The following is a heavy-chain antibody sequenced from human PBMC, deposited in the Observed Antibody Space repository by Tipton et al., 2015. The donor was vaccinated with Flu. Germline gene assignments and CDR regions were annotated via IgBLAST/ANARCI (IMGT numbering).Heavy chain of an antibody. Sequence: QLVQSGAEVKKPGASVKVSCKASGYTFTSYDINWVRQATGQGLEWMGWMNPNSGNTGYAQKFQGRVTMTRNTSISTAYMELSSLRSEGTAVYYCARAGSGSWYFDYCYGMDAWGQGTTVTVSS. D-gene: IGHD6-13*01. V-gene: IGHV1-8*01. J-gene: IGHJ6*02. CDR2: MNPNSGNT. CDR1: GYTFTSYD. CDR3: ARAGSGSWYFDYCYGMDA.